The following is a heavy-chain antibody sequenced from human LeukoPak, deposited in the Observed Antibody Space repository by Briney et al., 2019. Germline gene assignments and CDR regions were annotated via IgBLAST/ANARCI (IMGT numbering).Heavy chain of an antibody. V-gene: IGHV3-74*01. D-gene: IGHD3-22*01. Sequence: GGSLRLSCAASGFTFSSYWMHWVRQTPGKGLLWVSRIITDRSIINYADLVKGRFTNSRDNARKKLDLQMNSLKVEATAVYFCARSAYYDSRGYYYDHWGQGTLVAVSS. CDR3: ARSAYYDSRGYYYDH. CDR1: GFTFSSYW. J-gene: IGHJ5*02. CDR2: IITDRSII.